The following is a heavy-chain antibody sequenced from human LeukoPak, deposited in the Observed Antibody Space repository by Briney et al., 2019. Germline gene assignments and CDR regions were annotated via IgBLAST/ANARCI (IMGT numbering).Heavy chain of an antibody. Sequence: PGGSLRLSCAASGFTFSSYGMHWVRQAPGKGLEWVAFIRYDGSNKHYADSVKGRFTISRDNSKNTLYLQMNSLRAEDTAVYYCARFVVVVAATDYWGQGTLVTVSS. CDR2: IRYDGSNK. J-gene: IGHJ4*02. CDR3: ARFVVVVAATDY. V-gene: IGHV3-30*02. D-gene: IGHD2-15*01. CDR1: GFTFSSYG.